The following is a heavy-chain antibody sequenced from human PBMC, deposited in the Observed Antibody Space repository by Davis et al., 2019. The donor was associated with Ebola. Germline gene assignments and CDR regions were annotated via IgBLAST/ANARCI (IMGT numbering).Heavy chain of an antibody. Sequence: PSETLSLTCAVYGGSFSGYYWSWIRQPPGKGLEWIGEINHSGSTNYNPSLKSRVTISVDTSKNQFSLKLSSVTAADTAVYYCARVSKAAAGSFYYYYYYYGMDVWGQGTTVTVSS. CDR3: ARVSKAAAGSFYYYYYYYGMDV. CDR2: INHSGST. D-gene: IGHD6-13*01. CDR1: GGSFSGYY. J-gene: IGHJ6*02. V-gene: IGHV4-34*01.